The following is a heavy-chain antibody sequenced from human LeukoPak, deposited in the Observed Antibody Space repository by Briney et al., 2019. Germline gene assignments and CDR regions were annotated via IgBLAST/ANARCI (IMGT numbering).Heavy chain of an antibody. CDR2: MNPNSGNT. Sequence: ASVKVSCKASGYTFTGYYMHWVRQATGQGLEWMGWMNPNSGNTGYAQKFQGRVAITRNTSISTAYMELSSLRSEDTAVYYCAIGDSSSWYEGFFDYWGQGTLVTVSS. V-gene: IGHV1-8*03. CDR1: GYTFTGYY. D-gene: IGHD6-13*01. J-gene: IGHJ4*02. CDR3: AIGDSSSWYEGFFDY.